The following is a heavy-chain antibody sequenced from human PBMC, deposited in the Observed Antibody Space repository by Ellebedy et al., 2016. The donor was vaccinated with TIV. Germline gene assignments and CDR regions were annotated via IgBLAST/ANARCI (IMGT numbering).Heavy chain of an antibody. CDR3: ARTEDITMVRGVIIGRRLGMDV. J-gene: IGHJ6*02. D-gene: IGHD3-10*01. CDR2: FIPLFGTA. V-gene: IGHV1-69*13. CDR1: GGTFSSYA. Sequence: ASVKVSCXASGGTFSSYAISWVRQTPGQGLELMGGFIPLFGTANYAQKFQGRVTITADDSTSTAYMELSSLRSEDTAVYFCARTEDITMVRGVIIGRRLGMDVWGQGTTVTVSS.